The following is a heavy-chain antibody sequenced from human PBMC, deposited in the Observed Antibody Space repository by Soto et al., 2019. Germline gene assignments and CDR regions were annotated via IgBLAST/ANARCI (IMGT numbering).Heavy chain of an antibody. J-gene: IGHJ6*03. D-gene: IGHD5-12*01. CDR1: GDSFNDYY. CDR2: INPNGGVT. CDR3: VRESGGATATLDYYYFYMDV. V-gene: IGHV1-2*04. Sequence: QVQLVQSGAEVRKPGASVTVSCRSSGDSFNDYYIHWVRQAPGQGFEWMGWINPNGGVTKYAQKFQGWVSMTRDTSIRTVYMQLSRLRSDDTAVYYCVRESGGATATLDYYYFYMDVWGTGTTVPVSS.